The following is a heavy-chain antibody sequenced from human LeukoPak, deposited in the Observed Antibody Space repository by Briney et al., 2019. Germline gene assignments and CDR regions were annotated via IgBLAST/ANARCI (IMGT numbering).Heavy chain of an antibody. J-gene: IGHJ3*02. V-gene: IGHV4-59*12. CDR3: ARVGGAATAFDI. CDR1: GGSISSYY. D-gene: IGHD1-26*01. CDR2: IYYSGST. Sequence: SETLSLTCTVSGGSISSYYWSWIRQPPGKGLEWIGYIYYSGSTNYNPSLKSRVTISVDTSKNQFSLKLSSVTAADTAVYYCARVGGAATAFDIWGQGTMVTVSS.